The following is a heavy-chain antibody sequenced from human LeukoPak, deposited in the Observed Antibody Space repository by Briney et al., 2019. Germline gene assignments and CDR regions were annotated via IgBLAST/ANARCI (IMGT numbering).Heavy chain of an antibody. CDR1: GFPFSSYG. CDR3: ARDLSAAFDF. Sequence: GTSLRLSCAASGFPFSSYGMHWVRQAPGKGLECVARLVYDARSDYANSVKGRFSISRDDSKNTLFPDMSNLRVEDTALYYCARDLSAAFDFWGQGVLVTVSS. CDR2: LVYDARS. J-gene: IGHJ4*02. D-gene: IGHD6-19*01. V-gene: IGHV3-33*01.